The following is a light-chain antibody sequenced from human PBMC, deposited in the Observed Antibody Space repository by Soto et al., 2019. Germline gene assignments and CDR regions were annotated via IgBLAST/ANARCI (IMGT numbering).Light chain of an antibody. CDR1: QDIRSF. Sequence: DIQMTQSPSSLSASVGDRVIITCQASQDIRSFVSWYQQKPGKAPKLLMYDTSSLETGVPPRFSGSGSGTDYRLTISSLQPEDFATYYCQQYDSLPITFGHGTRL. V-gene: IGKV1-33*01. CDR2: DTS. CDR3: QQYDSLPIT. J-gene: IGKJ5*01.